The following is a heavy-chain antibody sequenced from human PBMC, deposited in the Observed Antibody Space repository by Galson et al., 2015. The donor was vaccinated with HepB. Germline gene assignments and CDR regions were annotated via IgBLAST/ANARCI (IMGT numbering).Heavy chain of an antibody. CDR1: GDSVSSHSAA. V-gene: IGHV6-1*01. CDR3: ARSTGDLDY. D-gene: IGHD7-27*01. J-gene: IGHJ4*02. CDR2: TYYRSKWYN. Sequence: CAISGDSVSSHSAAWNWIRQSPSRGLEWLGRTYYRSKWYNGYAVSVKGRITINPDTSKNQFSLHLNSVTPEDTAVYYCARSTGDLDYWGQGTLVTVSS.